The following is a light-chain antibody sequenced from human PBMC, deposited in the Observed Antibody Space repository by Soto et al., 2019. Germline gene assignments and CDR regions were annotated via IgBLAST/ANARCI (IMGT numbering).Light chain of an antibody. CDR3: GAYDSSLSAVL. V-gene: IGLV1-51*01. CDR2: DNN. CDR1: SSNIGSNS. J-gene: IGLJ2*01. Sequence: QSVLTQPPSVSAAPGQKVTISCSGSSSNIGSNSVSWYQHLPGTAPKVLIYDNNNRPSGIPDRFSGSRSGTSATLDITGLQAGDEAYYYCGAYDSSLSAVLFGGGTKVTV.